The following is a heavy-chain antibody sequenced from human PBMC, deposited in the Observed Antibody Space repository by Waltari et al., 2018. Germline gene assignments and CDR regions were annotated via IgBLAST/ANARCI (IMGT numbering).Heavy chain of an antibody. CDR3: ARVGCSSTSCPKGDYYYYGMDV. Sequence: EVQLVESGGGLIQPGGSLRLSCAASGFTVSSNYMSWVRQAPGKGREWVSVIYRGGSTYDADSVKGRFTISRDNSKNTLYLQMNSLRAEDTAVYYCARVGCSSTSCPKGDYYYYGMDVWGQGTTVTVSS. CDR2: IYRGGST. J-gene: IGHJ6*02. CDR1: GFTVSSNY. D-gene: IGHD2-2*01. V-gene: IGHV3-53*01.